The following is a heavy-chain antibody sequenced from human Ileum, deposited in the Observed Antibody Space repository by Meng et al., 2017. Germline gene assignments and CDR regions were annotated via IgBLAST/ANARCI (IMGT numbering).Heavy chain of an antibody. V-gene: IGHV1-3*01. CDR2: IHGGNGKT. Sequence: QVQCVQSGAEVKKPGAPVTVSCKASGYTFTSYAIHWVRQAPGQRLEWMGWIHGGNGKTKYAQRLQGRVTITRDTSASTAYMELSSLRSEDTAVYYCARDVVVPAALTVRIDYWGQGTLVTVSS. J-gene: IGHJ4*02. CDR1: GYTFTSYA. D-gene: IGHD2-2*01. CDR3: ARDVVVPAALTVRIDY.